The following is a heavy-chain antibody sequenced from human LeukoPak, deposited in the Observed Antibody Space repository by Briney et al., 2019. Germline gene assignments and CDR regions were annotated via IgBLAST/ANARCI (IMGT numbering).Heavy chain of an antibody. D-gene: IGHD3-22*01. J-gene: IGHJ4*02. Sequence: PGGSLRLSCAASGFTFSSYCMSWVRQAPGKGLEWVANIKQDGSEKYYVDSVKGRFTISRDNAKNSLYLQMNSLRAEDTAVYYCARDYYDSSGYYHLGYFDYWGQGTLVTVSS. V-gene: IGHV3-7*01. CDR1: GFTFSSYC. CDR3: ARDYYDSSGYYHLGYFDY. CDR2: IKQDGSEK.